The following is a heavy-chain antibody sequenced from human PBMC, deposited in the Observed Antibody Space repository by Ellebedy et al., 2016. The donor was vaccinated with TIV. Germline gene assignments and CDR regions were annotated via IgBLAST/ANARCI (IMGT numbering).Heavy chain of an antibody. CDR1: GFTFSSYG. CDR3: AKEREVVTAIFDY. D-gene: IGHD2-21*02. Sequence: GESLKISXAASGFTFSSYGMHWVRQAPGKGLEWVAVIWYDGSNKYYADSVKGRFTISRDNSKNTLYLQMNSLRAEDTAVYYCAKEREVVTAIFDYWGQGTLVTVSS. J-gene: IGHJ4*02. CDR2: IWYDGSNK. V-gene: IGHV3-33*06.